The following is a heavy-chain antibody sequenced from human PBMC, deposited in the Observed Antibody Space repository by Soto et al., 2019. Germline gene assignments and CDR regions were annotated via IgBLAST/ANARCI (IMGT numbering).Heavy chain of an antibody. D-gene: IGHD3-22*01. CDR1: GFTFDDYA. Sequence: GGSLRLSCAASGFTFDDYAMHWVRQAPGKGLEWVSGISWNSGSIGYADSVKGRFTISRDNAKNSLYLQMNSLRAEDTALYYCAKGYYYDSSGYYVDFWGQGTLVPVSS. CDR2: ISWNSGSI. CDR3: AKGYYYDSSGYYVDF. V-gene: IGHV3-9*01. J-gene: IGHJ4*02.